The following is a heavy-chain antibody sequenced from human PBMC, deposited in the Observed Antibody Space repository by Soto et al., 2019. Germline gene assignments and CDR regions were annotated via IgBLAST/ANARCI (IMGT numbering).Heavy chain of an antibody. Sequence: EVQLLESGGGLVQPGGSLRLSCAASGFTFSSYAMSWVRQAPGKGLEWVSAISGSGGSTYYADSVKGRFTISRDNSKNQLYLQMNSLRAEDTAVYYCAKGRSPLPGGKPYYYYGMDVWGQGTTVTVSS. CDR2: ISGSGGST. V-gene: IGHV3-23*01. D-gene: IGHD2-15*01. CDR1: GFTFSSYA. CDR3: AKGRSPLPGGKPYYYYGMDV. J-gene: IGHJ6*02.